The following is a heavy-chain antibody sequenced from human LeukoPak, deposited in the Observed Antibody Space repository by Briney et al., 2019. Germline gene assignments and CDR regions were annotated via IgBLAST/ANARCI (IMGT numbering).Heavy chain of an antibody. CDR1: GFTFSSYA. J-gene: IGHJ4*02. Sequence: GSLRLSCAASGFTFSSYALSWVRQAPGKGLEWVSAISGSGGSTYYADSVKGRFTISRDNSKNTLYLQMNRLRAEDTAVYYCAKAPQSRGLGTFDYWGQGTLVTVSS. CDR3: AKAPQSRGLGTFDY. D-gene: IGHD3/OR15-3a*01. CDR2: ISGSGGST. V-gene: IGHV3-23*01.